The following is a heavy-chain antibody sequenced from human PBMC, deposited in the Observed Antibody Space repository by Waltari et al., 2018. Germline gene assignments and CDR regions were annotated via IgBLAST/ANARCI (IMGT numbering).Heavy chain of an antibody. CDR1: GYTFTAYY. D-gene: IGHD3-22*01. CDR2: INPHSGAT. V-gene: IGHV1-2*02. Sequence: QVQLVQSGAEVEKPGASVKVSCEASGYTFTAYYMHWVRQAPGQGLEGMGWINPHSGATNYAQKFQGRVTMTRETSISTAFMGLSSLRSDDTAVYYCARANYYDRQDAFDIWGQGTLVTVSS. J-gene: IGHJ3*02. CDR3: ARANYYDRQDAFDI.